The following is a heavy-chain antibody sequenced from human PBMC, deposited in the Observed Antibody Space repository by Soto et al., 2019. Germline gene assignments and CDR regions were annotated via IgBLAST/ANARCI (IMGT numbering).Heavy chain of an antibody. CDR1: GFTFSRHS. J-gene: IGHJ3*02. Sequence: EVQLVESGGGLVKPGGSLRLSCAASGFTFSRHSMNWVRQAPGKGLEWVSCISGTGTFIYYSDSVKGRFTISRDDAKSSLYLQINSLTAEDTAVYYYARGSVIDTGDALDIWVPGTMVTVS. CDR2: ISGTGTFI. V-gene: IGHV3-21*06. CDR3: ARGSVIDTGDALDI. D-gene: IGHD2-21*01.